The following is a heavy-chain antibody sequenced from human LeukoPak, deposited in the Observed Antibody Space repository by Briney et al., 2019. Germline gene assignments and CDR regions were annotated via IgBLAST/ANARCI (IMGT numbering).Heavy chain of an antibody. V-gene: IGHV3-9*01. D-gene: IGHD3-22*01. CDR1: GFTFDVYA. CDR3: AKDWGTMIVIFDY. CDR2: ISWNSGNI. Sequence: GGSLRLSCAASGFTFDVYAMHWVRQAPGEGLEWVSGISWNSGNIGYADSVKGRFTISRDNAKNSPYLQMNSLRAEDTALYYCAKDWGTMIVIFDYWGQGTLVTVSS. J-gene: IGHJ4*02.